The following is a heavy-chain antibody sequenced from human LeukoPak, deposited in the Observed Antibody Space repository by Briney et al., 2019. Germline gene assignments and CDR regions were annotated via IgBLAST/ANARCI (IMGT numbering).Heavy chain of an antibody. CDR2: IIPIFGTA. D-gene: IGHD6-13*01. Sequence: SVKVSCKASGGTFSSYAISWVRQAPGQGLEWMGGIIPIFGTANYAQKFQGRVTITTDESTSTAYMELSSLRSGDTAVYYCAREPVAAAAPYGWFDPWGQGTLVTVSS. CDR3: AREPVAAAAPYGWFDP. J-gene: IGHJ5*02. CDR1: GGTFSSYA. V-gene: IGHV1-69*05.